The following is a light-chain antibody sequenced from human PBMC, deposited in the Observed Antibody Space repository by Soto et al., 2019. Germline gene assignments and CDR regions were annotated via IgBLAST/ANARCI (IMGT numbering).Light chain of an antibody. J-gene: IGKJ3*01. CDR2: AAS. V-gene: IGKV1-39*01. Sequence: DIQMTQSPSSLSASVGDRVTITCRASQSISSYLNWYQQKPGKAPKLLIYAASSLQSGVPSRFSGCGSGTYFTLTISSLQPEDFATYYCQQSYSTPLTFGPGTKVDIK. CDR1: QSISSY. CDR3: QQSYSTPLT.